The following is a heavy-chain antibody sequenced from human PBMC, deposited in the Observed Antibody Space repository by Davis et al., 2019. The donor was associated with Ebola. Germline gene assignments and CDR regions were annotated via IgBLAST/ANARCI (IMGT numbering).Heavy chain of an antibody. CDR1: GFTFRTYA. Sequence: GESLKISCAASGFTFRTYAMNWVRQAPGKGLEWVSAVSGSGTTTGYADSVKGRFTISRDNSNNTLYLQMDSLRAEDTAVYYCARDETTVVTGWFDPWGQGTLVTVSS. CDR2: VSGSGTTT. V-gene: IGHV3-23*01. J-gene: IGHJ5*02. CDR3: ARDETTVVTGWFDP. D-gene: IGHD4-23*01.